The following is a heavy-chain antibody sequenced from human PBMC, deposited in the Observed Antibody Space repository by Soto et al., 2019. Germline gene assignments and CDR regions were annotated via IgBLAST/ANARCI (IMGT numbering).Heavy chain of an antibody. J-gene: IGHJ6*04. CDR2: ISAYNGNT. CDR3: ARSIYFAARDGMDV. CDR1: GYTCTSYG. V-gene: IGHV1-18*04. D-gene: IGHD3-9*01. Sequence: SVKVCCKPSGYTCTSYGSSWVRQAPGQGLEWMGWISAYNGNTNYAQKLQGRVTMTTDTSTSTAYMELRSLRSDDTAVYYCARSIYFAARDGMDVWGEGTTVTVSS.